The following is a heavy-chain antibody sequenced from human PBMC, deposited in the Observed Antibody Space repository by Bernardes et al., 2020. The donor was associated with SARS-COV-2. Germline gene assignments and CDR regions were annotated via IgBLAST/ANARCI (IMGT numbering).Heavy chain of an antibody. CDR2: ISGGGLST. CDR3: AKNNLRSGTYYYAMDV. V-gene: IGHV3-23*01. J-gene: IGHJ6*02. CDR1: GFSFGSYA. Sequence: GSLRLSFAASGFSFGSYAMSWVRQAPGKGLEWVSAISGGGLSTYHADSVKGRISISRDNSKNTLYLQMNTLRAEDTAIYYCAKNNLRSGTYYYAMDVWGQGTTVTVSS. D-gene: IGHD3-10*02.